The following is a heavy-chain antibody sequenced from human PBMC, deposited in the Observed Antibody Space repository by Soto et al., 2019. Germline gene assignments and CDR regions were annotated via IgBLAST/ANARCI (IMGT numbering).Heavy chain of an antibody. Sequence: PGGSLRLSCVASGFTFSTYWMHWVRQAPGKGLVWVSRIRGDGNEANYADSVRGRFSISRDNAKSTLYLQMNSLRAEDTAVYYCAGDLVSGSGSLGHWGQGTLVTVSS. V-gene: IGHV3-74*01. D-gene: IGHD3-10*01. CDR2: IRGDGNEA. J-gene: IGHJ4*02. CDR1: GFTFSTYW. CDR3: AGDLVSGSGSLGH.